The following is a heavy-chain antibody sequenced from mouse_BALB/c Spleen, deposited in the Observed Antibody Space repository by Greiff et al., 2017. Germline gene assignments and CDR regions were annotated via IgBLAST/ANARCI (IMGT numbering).Heavy chain of an antibody. CDR1: GFTFSSYT. D-gene: IGHD2-1*01. Sequence: EVQVVESGGGLVKPGGSLKLSCAASGFTFSSYTMSWVRQTPEKRLEWVATVSSGGSYTYYPDSVKGRFTISRDNAKNTLYLQMSSLKSEDTAMYYCTIYYLYAMDYWGQGTSVTVSS. CDR2: VSSGGSYT. V-gene: IGHV5-6-4*01. J-gene: IGHJ4*01. CDR3: TIYYLYAMDY.